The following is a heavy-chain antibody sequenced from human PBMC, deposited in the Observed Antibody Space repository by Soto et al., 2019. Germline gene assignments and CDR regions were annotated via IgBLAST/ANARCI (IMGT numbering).Heavy chain of an antibody. Sequence: PGESLKISCKASGYIFIDYWIGWVRQMPGKGLEWMGIVYPRDSDTRYSPSFQGQVTISADRSTGTAFLQWRSLKASDTALYYCARPQLPSYSIHFNSWGQGTLVTVSS. V-gene: IGHV5-51*01. CDR2: VYPRDSDT. D-gene: IGHD2-2*01. CDR1: GYIFIDYW. CDR3: ARPQLPSYSIHFNS. J-gene: IGHJ4*02.